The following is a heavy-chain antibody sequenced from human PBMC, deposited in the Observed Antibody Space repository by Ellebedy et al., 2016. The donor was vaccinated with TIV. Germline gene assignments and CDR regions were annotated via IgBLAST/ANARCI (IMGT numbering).Heavy chain of an antibody. V-gene: IGHV1-8*01. D-gene: IGHD2-15*01. J-gene: IGHJ4*02. Sequence: ASEKVSCXASGYAFATYIINWVRQASGQGLEWMGWINANSSYSGYAQKFRGRVTMTRNTSLNTAYMEVSSLTSEDTAVYFCARGQPNGQLLPIDYWGQGTLITVAS. CDR3: ARGQPNGQLLPIDY. CDR2: INANSSYS. CDR1: GYAFATYI.